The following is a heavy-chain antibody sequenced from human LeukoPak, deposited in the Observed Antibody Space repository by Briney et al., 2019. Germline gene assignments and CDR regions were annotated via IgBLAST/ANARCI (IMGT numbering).Heavy chain of an antibody. V-gene: IGHV5-51*01. CDR1: GYSFTSYW. J-gene: IGHJ4*02. Sequence: GESLKISCKGSGYSFTSYWIGWVRPMPGQGLEWMGIIYPGDSDTRYSPSFQGHVTISADKSISTAYLQWSSLKASDTAMYYCARSQSGYCSNGVCYCDYWGQGTLITVSS. D-gene: IGHD2-8*01. CDR2: IYPGDSDT. CDR3: ARSQSGYCSNGVCYCDY.